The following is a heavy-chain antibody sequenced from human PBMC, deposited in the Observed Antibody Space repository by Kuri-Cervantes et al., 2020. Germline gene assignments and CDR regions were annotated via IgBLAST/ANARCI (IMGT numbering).Heavy chain of an antibody. D-gene: IGHD6-13*01. J-gene: IGHJ4*02. CDR1: GYTFTSYG. CDR2: ISAYNGNT. CDR3: ARESYSSSWYRNPVSDFDY. Sequence: ASVKVSCKASGYTFTSYGISWVRQAPGQGLEWMGWISAYNGNTNYAQKLQGRVTMTTDTSTSTAYMELRSLRSDDTAVHYCARESYSSSWYRNPVSDFDYWGQGTLVTVSS. V-gene: IGHV1-18*01.